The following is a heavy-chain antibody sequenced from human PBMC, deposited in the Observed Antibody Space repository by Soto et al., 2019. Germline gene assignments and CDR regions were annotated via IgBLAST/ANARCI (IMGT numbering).Heavy chain of an antibody. J-gene: IGHJ4*02. V-gene: IGHV3-21*01. D-gene: IGHD2-2*01. CDR3: ARGYCSSTSCYPRD. CDR1: GFTFSSYS. CDR2: ISSSSSYI. Sequence: EVQLVESGGGLVKPGGSLRLSCAASGFTFSSYSMNWVRQAPGKGLEWVSSISSSSSYIYYADSVKGRFTISRDNAKNSLYLQMNSLRAEDTAVYYCARGYCSSTSCYPRDWGQGTLVTVSS.